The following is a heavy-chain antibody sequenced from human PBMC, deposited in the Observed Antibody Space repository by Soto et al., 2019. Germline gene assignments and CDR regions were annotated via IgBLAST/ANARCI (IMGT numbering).Heavy chain of an antibody. CDR2: ISAYNGST. CDR3: ARAVIVVVVAATPGAFDI. D-gene: IGHD2-15*01. J-gene: IGHJ3*02. V-gene: IGHV1-18*01. CDR1: GYTFTSYG. Sequence: ASVKVSCKASGYTFTSYGISWVRQAPGQGLEWMGWISAYNGSTNYAQKLQGRVTMTTDTSTSTAYMELRSLRSDDTAVYYCARAVIVVVVAATPGAFDIWGQGTMVTVSS.